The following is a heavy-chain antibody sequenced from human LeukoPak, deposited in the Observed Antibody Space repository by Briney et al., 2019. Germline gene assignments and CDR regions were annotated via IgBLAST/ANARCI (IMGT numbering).Heavy chain of an antibody. J-gene: IGHJ3*02. D-gene: IGHD1-26*01. CDR2: IYPTDSDT. Sequence: GESLKISCNGSGYRFTTYWIGWVHQMPRKGLEWMGIIYPTDSDTIYSPSFQGHVTISADRSLNTAYLQWSSLKASDTAMYYCARQGFSGNYQGDAFDIWGQGTMVTVYS. CDR3: ARQGFSGNYQGDAFDI. V-gene: IGHV5-51*07. CDR1: GYRFTTYW.